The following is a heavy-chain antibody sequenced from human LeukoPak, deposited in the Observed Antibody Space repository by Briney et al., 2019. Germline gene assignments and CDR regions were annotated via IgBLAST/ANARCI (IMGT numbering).Heavy chain of an antibody. J-gene: IGHJ6*02. CDR3: ARDAGPAKTNYDYVRDV. V-gene: IGHV4-59*01. CDR2: IYYTGST. Sequence: SETLSLTCTVSGGSISNSDWSWIRQPPAKGLERVGYIYYTGSTKYNPSLESRVTISVDTSKNQFSLKLITVTAADTGVYYCARDAGPAKTNYDYVRDVWGQGTTVSVSS. D-gene: IGHD4-11*01. CDR1: GGSISNSD.